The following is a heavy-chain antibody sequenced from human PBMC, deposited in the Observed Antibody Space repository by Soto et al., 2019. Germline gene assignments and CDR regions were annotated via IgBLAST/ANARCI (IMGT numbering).Heavy chain of an antibody. D-gene: IGHD3-9*01. Sequence: GGSLRLSCVASGFTFSNYWMHWVRQAPGKGLEWVSRISSDGSSTTYADSVKGRFTISRDNAENSLHLQMNSLRAEDTAVYYCARDRGYYDILTGYYRPYYYGMDVWGQGTTVTVSS. CDR2: ISSDGSST. J-gene: IGHJ6*02. CDR1: GFTFSNYW. V-gene: IGHV3-74*01. CDR3: ARDRGYYDILTGYYRPYYYGMDV.